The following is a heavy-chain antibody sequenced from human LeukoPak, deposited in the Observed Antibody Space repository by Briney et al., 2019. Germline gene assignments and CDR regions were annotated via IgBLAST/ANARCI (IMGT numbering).Heavy chain of an antibody. V-gene: IGHV3-7*01. Sequence: PGGSLRLSCAASGFTFSSFWMTWVRQAPGKGLEWVANIKQDGSEKYYVDSVRGRVTISRDNATNSLYLQMNSLRAEDTAVYYCARDLNYFDYWGQGTLVTVSS. CDR2: IKQDGSEK. J-gene: IGHJ4*02. CDR1: GFTFSSFW. CDR3: ARDLNYFDY.